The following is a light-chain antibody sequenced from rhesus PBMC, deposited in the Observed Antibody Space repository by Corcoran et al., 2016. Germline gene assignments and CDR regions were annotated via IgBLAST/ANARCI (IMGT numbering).Light chain of an antibody. J-gene: IGLJ1*01. V-gene: IGLV2-23*01. CDR1: SSDIGGYNY. CDR3: SSYAGSNTYI. CDR2: DGS. Sequence: QAALTQPPSVSGSPGQSVTISCTGTSSDIGGYNYVSWYQQHPGKAPKLMIYDGSKRPSGVSDRFSGSKSGNTASLTISGLQDEDEADYYCSSYAGSNTYIFGAGTRLTVL.